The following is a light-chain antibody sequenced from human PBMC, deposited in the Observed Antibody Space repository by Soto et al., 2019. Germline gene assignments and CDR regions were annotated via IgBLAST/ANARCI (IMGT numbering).Light chain of an antibody. J-gene: IGLJ1*01. CDR1: NIGGKN. CDR2: RDY. Sequence: SYELTQPLSVSVALGQTATITCGGNNIGGKNVHWYQQKPGQAPVLVIYRDYNRPSGIPERFSGSNSGHTATLTISRVQPGDEADYYCHVWDSRAYVFGTGTNLTVL. CDR3: HVWDSRAYV. V-gene: IGLV3-9*01.